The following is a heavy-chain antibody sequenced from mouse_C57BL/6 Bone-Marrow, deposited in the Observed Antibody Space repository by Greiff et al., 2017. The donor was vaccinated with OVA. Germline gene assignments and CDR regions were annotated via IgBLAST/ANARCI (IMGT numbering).Heavy chain of an antibody. CDR1: GYTFTDYY. D-gene: IGHD2-4*01. CDR3: ANYDYDGDFDY. V-gene: IGHV1-26*01. Sequence: EVQLQQSGPELVKPGASVKISCKASGYTFTDYYMNWVKQSHGKSLEWIGDINPNNGGTSYNQKFKGKATLTVDKSSSTAYMELRILTSEDSAVYYCANYDYDGDFDYWGQGTTLTVSS. J-gene: IGHJ2*01. CDR2: INPNNGGT.